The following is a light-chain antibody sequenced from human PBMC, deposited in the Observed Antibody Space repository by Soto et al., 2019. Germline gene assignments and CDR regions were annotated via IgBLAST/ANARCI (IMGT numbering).Light chain of an antibody. Sequence: ENVWTQSPATLSLSPGERATLSCRASQSISSHLAWYQQKPGQAPRLLMYDASNRSTGIPARFSGSGSGTDFTLTVSSLEPEDFAVYYCQQRSNWPLTFGGGTKVEIK. CDR2: DAS. CDR3: QQRSNWPLT. V-gene: IGKV3-11*01. CDR1: QSISSH. J-gene: IGKJ4*01.